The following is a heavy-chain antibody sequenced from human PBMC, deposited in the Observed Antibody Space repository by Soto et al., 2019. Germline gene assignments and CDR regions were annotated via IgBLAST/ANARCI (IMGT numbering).Heavy chain of an antibody. CDR1: GFIFTNAY. CDR3: TTGDF. Sequence: EVQLVESGGGLVKPGGSLRLSCAASGFIFTNAYMSWVRQTPEKGLEWVARIKSKSTGGTIDYDAPVKGRFTISRDDYENTVSLQMNSLKAEDTALYYCTTGDFWGQGILVTVSS. CDR2: IKSKSTGGTI. J-gene: IGHJ4*02. V-gene: IGHV3-15*01.